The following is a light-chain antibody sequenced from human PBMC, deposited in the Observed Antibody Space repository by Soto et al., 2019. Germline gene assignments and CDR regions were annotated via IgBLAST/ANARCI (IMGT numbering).Light chain of an antibody. J-gene: IGLJ3*02. V-gene: IGLV2-14*03. CDR3: SAYTRTNTRV. CDR2: DVT. Sequence: QSVLTQPASVSGSPGQSITISCTGTSSDVGDYTYVSWHQHHPGKAPKRMIYDVTNRPSGVSNRFSGSKSGNTASLTISGLQAEDEAHYYCSAYTRTNTRVFGGGTKLTVL. CDR1: SSDVGDYTY.